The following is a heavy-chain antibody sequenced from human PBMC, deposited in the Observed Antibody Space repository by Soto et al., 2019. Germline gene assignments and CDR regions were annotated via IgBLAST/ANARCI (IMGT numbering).Heavy chain of an antibody. V-gene: IGHV4-30-2*01. CDR1: GASISYGNYA. J-gene: IGHJ4*02. CDR3: ARGGGSASFDY. D-gene: IGHD1-26*01. Sequence: QLQLHESGSGLVKPSQTLSLTCTVSGASISYGNYAWSWIRQTPGKGLEWIGYINHLETTFYNPALESRLTLSIDRAKYQFSLNLDSLSAADRAVYFCARGGGSASFDYWGQGILVTVSS. CDR2: INHLETT.